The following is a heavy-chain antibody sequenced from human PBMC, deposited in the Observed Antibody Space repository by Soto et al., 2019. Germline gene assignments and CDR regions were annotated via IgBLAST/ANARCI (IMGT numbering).Heavy chain of an antibody. Sequence: GGSLRLSCAASGFTFSSYSMNWVRQAPGKGLEWVSSISSSSSYIYYADSVKGRFTISRDNAKNSLYLQMNSLRAEDTAVYYCARVRARGVTADVWGQGTTVTVSS. CDR1: GFTFSSYS. J-gene: IGHJ6*02. CDR3: ARVRARGVTADV. D-gene: IGHD3-10*01. CDR2: ISSSSSYI. V-gene: IGHV3-21*01.